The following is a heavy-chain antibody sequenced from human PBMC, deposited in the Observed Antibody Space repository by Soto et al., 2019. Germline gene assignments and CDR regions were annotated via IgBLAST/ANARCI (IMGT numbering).Heavy chain of an antibody. J-gene: IGHJ2*01. Sequence: QVQLVQSGAEVKKPDASVKVSCKASGYTFTHYGITWVRQAPGQGLEWMGWINSFSGDTNYPQKLQGRLTMTTDTSTHTVYMELRNLRSDDTAVYYCARDLHSGGKYWYFDIWGRGTLVTVSS. CDR3: ARDLHSGGKYWYFDI. CDR2: INSFSGDT. V-gene: IGHV1-18*01. D-gene: IGHD2-15*01. CDR1: GYTFTHYG.